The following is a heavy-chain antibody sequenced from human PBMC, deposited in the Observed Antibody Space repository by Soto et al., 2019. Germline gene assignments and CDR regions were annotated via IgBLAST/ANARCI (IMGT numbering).Heavy chain of an antibody. D-gene: IGHD6-19*01. CDR1: GFTFSNHN. Sequence: GGSLRLSCAASGFTFSNHNMNWVRQTPGKGLEWVSVIYSGGSTYHADSVKGRFTISRDSSKNTLYLQMNSLRAEDTAVYYCATAPSALIDYWGQGALVTVSS. J-gene: IGHJ4*02. CDR2: IYSGGST. V-gene: IGHV3-66*01. CDR3: ATAPSALIDY.